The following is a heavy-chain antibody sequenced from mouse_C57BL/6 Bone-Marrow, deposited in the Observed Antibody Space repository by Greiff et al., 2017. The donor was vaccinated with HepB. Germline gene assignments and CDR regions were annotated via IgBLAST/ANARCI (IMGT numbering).Heavy chain of an antibody. CDR2: IWSGGST. CDR3: ARTTVVAPWDFDV. D-gene: IGHD1-1*01. CDR1: GFSLTSYG. V-gene: IGHV2-2*01. J-gene: IGHJ1*03. Sequence: VKLQQSGPGLVQPSQSLSITCTVSGFSLTSYGVHWVRQSPGKGLAWLGVIWSGGSTDYNAAFLSRLSISNDNSKSQVVFKMNSLQADDTAIYYCARTTVVAPWDFDVWGTGTTVTVSS.